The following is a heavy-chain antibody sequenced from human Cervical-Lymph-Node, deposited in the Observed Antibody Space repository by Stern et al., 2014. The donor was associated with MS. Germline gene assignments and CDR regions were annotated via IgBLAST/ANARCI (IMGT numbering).Heavy chain of an antibody. CDR3: ARLIAAAGPSMGYLDL. Sequence: QLHLQESGPGLVKPSETLSLTCTVSGVSISSGSYYWGWIRQPPGRGLEWIGSFLYIGSTSYNPSLKSRLAISADTSNNQFSLNLNSVPAADTALYYCARLIAAAGPSMGYLDLWGQGALVTVSS. D-gene: IGHD6-25*01. CDR1: GVSISSGSYY. CDR2: FLYIGST. V-gene: IGHV4-39*01. J-gene: IGHJ4*02.